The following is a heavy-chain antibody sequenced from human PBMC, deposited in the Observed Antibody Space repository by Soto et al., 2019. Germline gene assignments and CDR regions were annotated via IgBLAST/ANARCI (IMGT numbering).Heavy chain of an antibody. J-gene: IGHJ4*02. V-gene: IGHV3-7*01. D-gene: IGHD3-10*01. CDR1: GFTFSSYA. CDR3: ARDRGQYLDY. CDR2: IKQGGSEK. Sequence: GGSLRLSCAASGFTFSSYAMSWVRQAPGKGLEWVANIKQGGSEKYYVDSVKGRFTISRDDAKNSLYLQMNNLRVEDTAVYYCARDRGQYLDYWGQGTLVTVSS.